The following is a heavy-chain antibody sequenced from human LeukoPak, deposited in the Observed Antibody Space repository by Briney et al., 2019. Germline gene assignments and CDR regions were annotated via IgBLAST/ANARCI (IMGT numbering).Heavy chain of an antibody. J-gene: IGHJ4*02. V-gene: IGHV1-24*01. Sequence: GASVKVSCKVSGDTVTGFSIHWVRQVPGHGLEWMGGFDPEDGARIFAQKFQGRVTMTEDTSTDTAYMDLSSLRSEDTAVYYCATGYTYDYSLYWGQGTLVTVSS. CDR2: FDPEDGAR. CDR3: ATGYTYDYSLY. CDR1: GDTVTGFS. D-gene: IGHD5-18*01.